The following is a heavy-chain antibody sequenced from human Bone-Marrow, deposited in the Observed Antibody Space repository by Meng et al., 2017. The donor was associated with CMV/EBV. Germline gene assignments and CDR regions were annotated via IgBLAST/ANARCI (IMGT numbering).Heavy chain of an antibody. J-gene: IGHJ4*02. CDR3: TRHSEYDYVWGSYRYGPIFDY. D-gene: IGHD3-16*02. CDR2: IRSKANSYAT. V-gene: IGHV3-73*01. Sequence: GESLKISCAASGFTFSGSAMHWVRQASGKGLEWVGRIRSKANSYATAYAASVKGRFTTSRDDSKNTAYLQMNSLKTEDTAVYYCTRHSEYDYVWGSYRYGPIFDYWGQGTLVTVSS. CDR1: GFTFSGSA.